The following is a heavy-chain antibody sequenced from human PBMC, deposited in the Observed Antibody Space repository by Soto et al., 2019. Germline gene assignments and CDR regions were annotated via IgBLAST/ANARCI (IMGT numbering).Heavy chain of an antibody. V-gene: IGHV3-23*01. Sequence: GGSLRLSCAASGFTFSSYAMSWVRQAPGKGLEWVSAISGSGGSTYYADSVKGRFTISRDNSKNTLYLQMNSLRAEDTAVYYCAKESVKIVVVPAATDYWGQGTLVTVSS. CDR1: GFTFSSYA. CDR3: AKESVKIVVVPAATDY. CDR2: ISGSGGST. J-gene: IGHJ4*02. D-gene: IGHD2-2*01.